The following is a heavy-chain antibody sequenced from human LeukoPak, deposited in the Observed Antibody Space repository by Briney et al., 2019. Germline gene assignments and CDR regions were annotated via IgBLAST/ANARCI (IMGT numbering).Heavy chain of an antibody. J-gene: IGHJ4*02. Sequence: ASVEVSCKASGGTFTSYAICWVRQAPGQGLEWMGRIIPILGIPNYAQKFQGRVTITADKSTSTAYMELSSLRSEDTAVYYCAREDGSGILWGQGTLVTVSS. D-gene: IGHD3-10*01. CDR2: IIPILGIP. V-gene: IGHV1-69*04. CDR3: AREDGSGIL. CDR1: GGTFTSYA.